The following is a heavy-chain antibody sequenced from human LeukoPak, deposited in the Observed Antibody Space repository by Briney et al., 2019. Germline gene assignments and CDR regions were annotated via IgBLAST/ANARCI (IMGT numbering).Heavy chain of an antibody. CDR1: GGSISSSSYY. D-gene: IGHD2-21*01. J-gene: IGHJ6*02. Sequence: PSETLSLTCTVPGGSISSSSYYWGWIRQPPGKGLEWIGSIYYSGSTNYNPSLKSRVTISVDTSKNQFSLKLSSVTAADTAVYYCARGALIASYYYYGMDVWGQGTTVTVSS. CDR2: IYYSGST. V-gene: IGHV4-39*07. CDR3: ARGALIASYYYYGMDV.